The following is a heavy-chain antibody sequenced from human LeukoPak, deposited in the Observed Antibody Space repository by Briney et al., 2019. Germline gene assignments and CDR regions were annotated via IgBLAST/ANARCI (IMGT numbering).Heavy chain of an antibody. CDR2: IYYSGST. CDR3: ARAAVPGSPNWFDP. V-gene: IGHV4-59*12. Sequence: PSETLSLTCTVSGGSISSYYWSWIRQPPGKGLEWIGYIYYSGSTNYNPSLKSRVTISVDTSKNQFSLKLSSVTAADTAVYHCARAAVPGSPNWFDPWGQGTLVTVSS. CDR1: GGSISSYY. D-gene: IGHD6-19*01. J-gene: IGHJ5*02.